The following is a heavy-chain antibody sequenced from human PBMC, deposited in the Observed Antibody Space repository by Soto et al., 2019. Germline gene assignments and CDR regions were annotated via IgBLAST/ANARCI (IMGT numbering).Heavy chain of an antibody. V-gene: IGHV4-59*12. J-gene: IGHJ4*02. CDR1: GGSITDYY. CDR2: FSYVRGT. D-gene: IGHD2-2*01. Sequence: PSETLSLTCTVSGGSITDYYWSWIRQPPGKGLEWIGYFSYVRGTNNSPSLKSRATISGDTSKNQLSLNLSSVTSADTAVYYCERNFRDAYTALAFWGQVNLVTVSS. CDR3: ERNFRDAYTALAF.